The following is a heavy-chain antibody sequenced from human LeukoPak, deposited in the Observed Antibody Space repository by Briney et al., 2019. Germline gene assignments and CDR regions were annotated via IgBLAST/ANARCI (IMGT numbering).Heavy chain of an antibody. D-gene: IGHD3-16*01. J-gene: IGHJ3*02. CDR2: ISYDGSNK. CDR1: GFTFSSYG. CDR3: AKHLRFGHTHSGTFDI. Sequence: PGRSLRLSCAASGFTFSSYGMHWVRQAPGKGLEWVAVISYDGSNKYYADSVKGRFTISRDNSKNTLYLQMNSLRAEDPAVYSCAKHLRFGHTHSGTFDIWGQGTMVTVSS. V-gene: IGHV3-30*18.